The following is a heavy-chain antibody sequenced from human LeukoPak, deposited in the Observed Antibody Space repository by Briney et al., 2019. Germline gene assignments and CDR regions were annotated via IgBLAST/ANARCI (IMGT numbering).Heavy chain of an antibody. V-gene: IGHV3-23*01. CDR1: GFTFSIYA. CDR3: AKITRRYSYSDY. D-gene: IGHD5-18*01. Sequence: GGSLRLSCAASGFTFSIYAMSWVRQAPGKGLEWVSAISGSGGSTYYADSVKGRFTISRDNSKNTLYLQMNSLRAEDTAVYYCAKITRRYSYSDYWGQGTLVTVSS. CDR2: ISGSGGST. J-gene: IGHJ4*02.